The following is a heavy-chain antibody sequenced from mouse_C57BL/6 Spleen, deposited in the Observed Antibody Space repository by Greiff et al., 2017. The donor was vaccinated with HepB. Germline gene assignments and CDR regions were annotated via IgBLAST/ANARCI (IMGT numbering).Heavy chain of an antibody. Sequence: QVQLKQPGAELVKPGASVKVSCKASGYTFTSYWMHWVKQRPGQGLEWIGRIHPSDSDTNYNQKFKGKATLTVDKSSSTAYMQLSSLTSEDAAVYYCAIGSDYDGCFDVWGTGTTVTVSS. CDR2: IHPSDSDT. CDR1: GYTFTSYW. CDR3: AIGSDYDGCFDV. J-gene: IGHJ1*03. D-gene: IGHD2-4*01. V-gene: IGHV1-74*01.